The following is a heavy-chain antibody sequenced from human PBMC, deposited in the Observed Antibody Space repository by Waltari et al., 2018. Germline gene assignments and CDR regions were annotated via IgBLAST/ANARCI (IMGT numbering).Heavy chain of an antibody. V-gene: IGHV1-46*03. Sequence: QVPLVQSGAEVKKPGASVKVSCKASGYTFTSYYMHWVRQAPGQGLEGMGIINPKGGSTSDAQKFQGRVTMTRDTSTSTVYMELSSLRSEDTAVYYCARVRSGYDWETRDAFDIWGQGTMVTVSS. D-gene: IGHD5-12*01. J-gene: IGHJ3*02. CDR2: INPKGGST. CDR3: ARVRSGYDWETRDAFDI. CDR1: GYTFTSYY.